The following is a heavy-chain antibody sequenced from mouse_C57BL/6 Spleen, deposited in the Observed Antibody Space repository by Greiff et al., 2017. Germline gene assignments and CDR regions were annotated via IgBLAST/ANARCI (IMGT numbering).Heavy chain of an antibody. V-gene: IGHV1-72*01. Sequence: VQLQQPGAELVKPGASVKLSCKASGYTFTSYWMPWVKQRPGRGLEWIGRIDPNSGGTKYNEKFKSKATLTVDKPSSTAYMQLSSLTSEDSAVYYGASYYGSSYLYYAMDYWGQGTSVTVSS. D-gene: IGHD1-1*01. CDR1: GYTFTSYW. CDR3: ASYYGSSYLYYAMDY. J-gene: IGHJ4*01. CDR2: IDPNSGGT.